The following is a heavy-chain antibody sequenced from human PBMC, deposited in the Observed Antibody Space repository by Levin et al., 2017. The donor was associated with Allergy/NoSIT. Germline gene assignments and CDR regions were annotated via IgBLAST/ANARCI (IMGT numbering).Heavy chain of an antibody. Sequence: GGSLRLSCAASGFTFNDYEVNWVRQAPGKGLEWISYISGSGNTRYYADYVKGRFTISRDNANNSLYLQMHSLSADDTAIYYCARVYNDTSGYRGWFDPWGQGTLVTVSS. CDR2: ISGSGNTR. J-gene: IGHJ5*02. CDR3: ARVYNDTSGYRGWFDP. CDR1: GFTFNDYE. D-gene: IGHD3-22*01. V-gene: IGHV3-48*03.